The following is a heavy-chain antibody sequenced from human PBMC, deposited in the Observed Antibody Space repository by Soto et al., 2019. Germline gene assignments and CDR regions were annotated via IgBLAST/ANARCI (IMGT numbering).Heavy chain of an antibody. CDR2: IDPSDSYT. CDR3: ARFEYSRSSSFLAALSGMDV. D-gene: IGHD6-6*01. V-gene: IGHV5-10-1*01. CDR1: GSSFTSYW. Sequence: GESLKISCKGSGSSFTSYWISWVRQIPGKGLEWMGRIDPSDSYTNYSPSCQGHVTISADKSISTAYLQWSSLKASETDMYYCARFEYSRSSSFLAALSGMDVWGQGTTVTVP. J-gene: IGHJ6*02.